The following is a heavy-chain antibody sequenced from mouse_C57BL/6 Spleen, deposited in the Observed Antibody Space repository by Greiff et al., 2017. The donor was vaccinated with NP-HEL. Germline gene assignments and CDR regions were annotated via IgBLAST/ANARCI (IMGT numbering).Heavy chain of an antibody. V-gene: IGHV1-64*01. CDR2: IHPNSGST. CDR1: GYTFTSYW. D-gene: IGHD1-1*01. Sequence: QVQLKQPGAELVKPGASVKLSCKAPGYTFTSYWMHWVKQRPGQGLEWIGMIHPNSGSTNYNEKFKSKATLTVDKSSSTAYMQLSSLTSEDSAVYYCARDYGSSSYAMDYWGQGTSVTVSS. CDR3: ARDYGSSSYAMDY. J-gene: IGHJ4*01.